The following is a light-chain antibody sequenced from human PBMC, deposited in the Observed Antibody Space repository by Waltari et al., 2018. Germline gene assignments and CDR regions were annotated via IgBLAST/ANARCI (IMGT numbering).Light chain of an antibody. CDR2: DED. V-gene: IGLV3-19*01. CDR1: GLRTFY. J-gene: IGLJ1*01. Sequence: SSEMTQEPAVSVALGQTVRITCQGGGLRTFYANWYQQKPGQAPLLVIYDEDNRPSGTPDRFSGSRSGHAAFLAIAGAQAEDEADYYCNTRDISGDHLVFGSGTKVTVL. CDR3: NTRDISGDHLV.